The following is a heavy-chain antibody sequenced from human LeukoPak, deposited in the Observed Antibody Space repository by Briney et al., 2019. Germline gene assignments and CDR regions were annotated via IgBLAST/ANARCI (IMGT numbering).Heavy chain of an antibody. CDR2: SHYSGST. J-gene: IGHJ3*02. V-gene: IGHV4-59*01. CDR1: GGSISSYY. D-gene: IGHD3-22*01. Sequence: SETLSLTCTVSGGSISSYYWSWIRQPPGKGLEWIGCSHYSGSTNYNPSLKSRVTISVDTSKNQFSLKMSSVTAADTAVYYCARAEITYYDSSGYPRGAFDIWGQGTMVTVSS. CDR3: ARAEITYYDSSGYPRGAFDI.